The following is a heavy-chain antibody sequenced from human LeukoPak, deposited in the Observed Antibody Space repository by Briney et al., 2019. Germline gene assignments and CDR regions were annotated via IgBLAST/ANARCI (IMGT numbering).Heavy chain of an antibody. Sequence: GGSLRLSCAASGFTFSSYAMHWVRQAPGKGLEWVAVISYDGSNKYYADSVEGRFTISRDNSKNTLYLQMNSLRAEDTAVYYCARDRAADYWGQGTLVTVSS. D-gene: IGHD2-15*01. V-gene: IGHV3-30*01. J-gene: IGHJ4*02. CDR1: GFTFSSYA. CDR3: ARDRAADY. CDR2: ISYDGSNK.